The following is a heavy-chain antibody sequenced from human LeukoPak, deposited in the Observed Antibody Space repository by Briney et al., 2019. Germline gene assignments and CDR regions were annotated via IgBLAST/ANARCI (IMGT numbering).Heavy chain of an antibody. CDR3: ASLGYFDRSLNY. CDR2: IIPIFGTA. Sequence: SVKVSCKASGGTFSSYAISWVRQAPGQGLEWMGEIIPIFGTANYAQKFQGRVTITADKSTSTAYMELSSLRSEDTAVYFCASLGYFDRSLNYWGQGTLVAVSS. J-gene: IGHJ4*02. D-gene: IGHD3-9*01. V-gene: IGHV1-69*06. CDR1: GGTFSSYA.